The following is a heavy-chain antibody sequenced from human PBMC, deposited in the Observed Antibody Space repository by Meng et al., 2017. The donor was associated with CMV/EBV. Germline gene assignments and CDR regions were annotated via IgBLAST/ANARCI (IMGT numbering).Heavy chain of an antibody. V-gene: IGHV3-21*01. CDR1: GFTFSSYS. J-gene: IGHJ4*02. Sequence: GESLKISCAASGFTFSSYSMNWVRQAPGKGLEWVSSISSSSSYIYYADSVKGRFTISRDNAKNSLYLQMNSLRVEDTAVYYCARVGGHTIWGQGTLVTVSS. D-gene: IGHD3-16*01. CDR2: ISSSSSYI. CDR3: ARVGGHTI.